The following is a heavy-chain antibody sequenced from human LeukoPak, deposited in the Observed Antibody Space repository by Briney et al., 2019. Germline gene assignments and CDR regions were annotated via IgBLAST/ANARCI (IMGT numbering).Heavy chain of an antibody. D-gene: IGHD1-1*01. CDR1: GYTFTTYY. CDR2: INPSGGST. Sequence: ASVKVSCTASGYTFTTYYIHWVRQAPGQGLEWMGFINPSGGSTSYAQKFQGRVTMTRDTSTSTVYMDLSSLRSEDTAVYYCARNVGSGFDYWGQGTLVTVSS. J-gene: IGHJ4*02. V-gene: IGHV1-46*01. CDR3: ARNVGSGFDY.